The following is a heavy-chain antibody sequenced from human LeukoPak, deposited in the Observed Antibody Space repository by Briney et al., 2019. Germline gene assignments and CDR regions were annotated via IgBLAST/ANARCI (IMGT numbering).Heavy chain of an antibody. V-gene: IGHV3-66*02. CDR3: ARETAAGTGEYFQH. D-gene: IGHD6-13*01. CDR2: IYSGGST. CDR1: GFTVSSNY. Sequence: GGSLRLSCAASGFTVSSNYMSWVRQAPGKGLEWVSVIYSGGSTYYADSVKGRFTISRDNSKNTLYLQMNSLRAEDTAVYYCARETAAGTGEYFQHWGQGTLVTVPS. J-gene: IGHJ1*01.